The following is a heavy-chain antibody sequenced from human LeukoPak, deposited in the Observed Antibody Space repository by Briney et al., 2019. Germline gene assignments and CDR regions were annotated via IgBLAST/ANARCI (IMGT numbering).Heavy chain of an antibody. CDR3: AKERGYSGSPTDH. CDR1: GFTFSSYS. D-gene: IGHD1-26*01. CDR2: ISSSSSYI. Sequence: GGSLRLSCAASGFTFSSYSMNWVRQAPGKGLEWVSSISSSSSYIYYADSVKGRFTIPRDNAKNSLYLQMNSLRAEDTAVYYCAKERGYSGSPTDHWGQGTLVIVSS. J-gene: IGHJ4*02. V-gene: IGHV3-21*01.